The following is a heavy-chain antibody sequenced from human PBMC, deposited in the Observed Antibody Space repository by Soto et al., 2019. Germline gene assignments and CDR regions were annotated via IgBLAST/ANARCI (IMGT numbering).Heavy chain of an antibody. V-gene: IGHV4-30-4*01. Sequence: PSETLSLTCTVSGGSISIGDYYWSWILQPAGKGLEWIGYIYYSGSTYYNPTLKSRVTISVDTSKNQFSLTLSAVTAADTAVYYCARDRCTKLLWLGESELLPATLFDYWGQGTLVTVSS. CDR2: IYYSGST. J-gene: IGHJ4*02. CDR3: ARDRCTKLLWLGESELLPATLFDY. D-gene: IGHD3-10*01. CDR1: GGSISIGDYY.